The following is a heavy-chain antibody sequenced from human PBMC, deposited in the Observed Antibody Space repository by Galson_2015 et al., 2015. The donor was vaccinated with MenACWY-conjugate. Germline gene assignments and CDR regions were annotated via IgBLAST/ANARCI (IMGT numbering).Heavy chain of an antibody. CDR3: ARPYYDILTGYSKGHWYFDL. CDR2: INADNDNT. J-gene: IGHJ2*01. Sequence: SVKVSCKASGYTFTSYTMHWVRQAPGQRLEWMGWINADNDNTKYSLKFQGRVTITRGTSASTAYMELSSLRSEDTAVYYCARPYYDILTGYSKGHWYFDLWGRGTLVTVSS. V-gene: IGHV1-3*01. D-gene: IGHD3-9*01. CDR1: GYTFTSYT.